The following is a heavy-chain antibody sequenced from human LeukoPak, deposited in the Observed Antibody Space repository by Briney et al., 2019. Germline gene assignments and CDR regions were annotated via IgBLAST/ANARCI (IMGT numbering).Heavy chain of an antibody. CDR3: ARGQSGIRSRTYYYDSRVGYFDY. V-gene: IGHV3-64*01. D-gene: IGHD3-22*01. CDR1: GFTFSSYA. Sequence: PGGSLRLSCAASGFTFSSYAMHWVRQAPGKGLEYVSAISSNGGSTYYANSVKGRFTISRDNSKNTLYLQMGSLRAEDMAVYYCARGQSGIRSRTYYYDSRVGYFDYWGQGTLVTVSS. J-gene: IGHJ4*02. CDR2: ISSNGGST.